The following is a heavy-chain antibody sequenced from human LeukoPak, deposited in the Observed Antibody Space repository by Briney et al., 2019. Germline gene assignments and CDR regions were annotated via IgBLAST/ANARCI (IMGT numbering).Heavy chain of an antibody. CDR3: AREYYDSSGYYHGWH. D-gene: IGHD3-22*01. CDR2: IKQDGSEK. V-gene: IGHV3-7*01. CDR1: GFTFSSYW. Sequence: SGGSLSLSCSTSGFTFSSYWMSWVRQAPGKGLEWVANIKQDGSEKYYVDSVKGRFTISRDNAKNSLFLQMNSLRADDTAVYYCAREYYDSSGYYHGWHWGQGALVTVSS. J-gene: IGHJ4*02.